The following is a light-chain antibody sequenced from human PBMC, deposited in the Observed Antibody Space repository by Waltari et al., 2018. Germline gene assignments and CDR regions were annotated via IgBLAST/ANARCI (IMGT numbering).Light chain of an antibody. Sequence: QSVLTQPPSTSGTPGQRVTISCSGSSSNIGSNYVYWYQHLPGTAPQLLIYTNDRRPSGVPDRFSGSKSGTSASLAISGLQSDDESDYFCAAWDDTLSAVVFGGGTKLTVL. V-gene: IGLV1-47*02. CDR3: AAWDDTLSAVV. J-gene: IGLJ2*01. CDR1: SSNIGSNY. CDR2: TND.